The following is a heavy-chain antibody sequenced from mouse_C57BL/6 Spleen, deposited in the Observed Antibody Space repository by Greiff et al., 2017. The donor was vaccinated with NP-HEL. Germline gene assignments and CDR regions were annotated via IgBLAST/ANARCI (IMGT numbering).Heavy chain of an antibody. Sequence: VQLQQSGPGLVAPSQSLSITCTVSGFSLTSYGVDWVRQSPGKGLEWLGVIWGVGSTNYNSALKSRLSISKDNSKSQVFLKMNSLQTDDTAMYYCASERTGTGFAYWGQGTLVTVSA. J-gene: IGHJ3*01. CDR2: IWGVGST. D-gene: IGHD4-1*01. V-gene: IGHV2-6*01. CDR3: ASERTGTGFAY. CDR1: GFSLTSYG.